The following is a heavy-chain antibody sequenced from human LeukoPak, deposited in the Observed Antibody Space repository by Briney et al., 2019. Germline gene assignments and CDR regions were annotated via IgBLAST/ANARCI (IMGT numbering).Heavy chain of an antibody. CDR1: GFTFSDYY. D-gene: IGHD2-2*01. Sequence: GGSLRLSCAASGFTFSDYYMSWIRQAPGKGLEWVSTISGSGGNTYYADSVKGRFTISRDNSKNTLYLQMNSLRAEDTAVYYCARVMGRYCSSTSCYVDYWGQGTLVTVSS. J-gene: IGHJ4*02. V-gene: IGHV3-23*01. CDR3: ARVMGRYCSSTSCYVDY. CDR2: ISGSGGNT.